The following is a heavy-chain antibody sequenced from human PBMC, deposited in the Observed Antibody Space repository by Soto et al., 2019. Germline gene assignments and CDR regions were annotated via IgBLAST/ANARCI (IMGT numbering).Heavy chain of an antibody. J-gene: IGHJ4*02. CDR1: GYIFPSYH. V-gene: IGHV1-46*03. CDR3: SRVDPGETSPFDH. Sequence: ASVQVSRQATGYIFPSYHLHWVRPAPGQGRGWMGWINPFDGSRMFAQSFQGRGTVTRDTSTSTVYMELSGLRSDDTAVYYCSRVDPGETSPFDHWGQGTLVTVSS. CDR2: INPFDGSR. D-gene: IGHD3-10*01.